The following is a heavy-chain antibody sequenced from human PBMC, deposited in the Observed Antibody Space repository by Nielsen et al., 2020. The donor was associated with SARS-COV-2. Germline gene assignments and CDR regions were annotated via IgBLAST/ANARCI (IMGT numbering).Heavy chain of an antibody. CDR1: GFTFSSYS. Sequence: GESLKISCAASGFTFSSYSMNWVRQAPGKGLEWVSSISSSSSYIYYADSVKGRFTISRDNAKNSLYLQMNSLRVEDTAVYYCARTYCSRTSCHNADWGQGILVTVSS. D-gene: IGHD2-2*01. J-gene: IGHJ4*02. CDR3: ARTYCSRTSCHNAD. CDR2: ISSSSSYI. V-gene: IGHV3-21*01.